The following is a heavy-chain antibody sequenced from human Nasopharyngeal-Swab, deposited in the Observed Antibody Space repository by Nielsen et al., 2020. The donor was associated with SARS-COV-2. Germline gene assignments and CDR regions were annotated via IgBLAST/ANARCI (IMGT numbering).Heavy chain of an antibody. V-gene: IGHV4-39*01. Sequence: SETLSLTCTVSGGSISSGTYYWGWIRQPPGKGLEWIGSLYYSGSTYYNPSLKSRVTISVDTSKNQFSLKLSSVTAADTAVYYCARQNRDCSGGSCYSHFDYWGQGTLVTVSS. J-gene: IGHJ4*02. CDR2: LYYSGST. CDR3: ARQNRDCSGGSCYSHFDY. D-gene: IGHD2-15*01. CDR1: GGSISSGTYY.